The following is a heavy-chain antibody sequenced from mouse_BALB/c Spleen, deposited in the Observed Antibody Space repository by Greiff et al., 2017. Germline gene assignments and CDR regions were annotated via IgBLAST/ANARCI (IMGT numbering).Heavy chain of an antibody. CDR1: GFTFSSYA. CDR2: ISSGGST. D-gene: IGHD2-4*01. J-gene: IGHJ2*01. CDR3: ARWGLEDYFDY. V-gene: IGHV5-6-5*01. Sequence: EVQGVESGGGLVKPGGSLKLSCAASGFTFSSYAMSWVRQTPEKRLEWVASISSGGSTYYPDSVKGRFTISRDNARNILYLQMSSLRSEDTAMYYCARWGLEDYFDYWGQGTTLTVSS.